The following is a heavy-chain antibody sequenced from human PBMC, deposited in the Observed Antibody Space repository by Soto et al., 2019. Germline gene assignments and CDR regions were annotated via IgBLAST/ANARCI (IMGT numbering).Heavy chain of an antibody. V-gene: IGHV5-51*01. CDR1: GYNFTIYW. CDR3: ARRGSGSYPPSHGMDV. J-gene: IGHJ6*02. D-gene: IGHD1-26*01. Sequence: GESLKISCKGSGYNFTIYWIGWVRQMPGKGLEWMGIVYPGDSDTTYSPAFQGQVTISADKSTAYLQWSSLKASDTATYSCARRGSGSYPPSHGMDVWGQGTTVTVSS. CDR2: VYPGDSDT.